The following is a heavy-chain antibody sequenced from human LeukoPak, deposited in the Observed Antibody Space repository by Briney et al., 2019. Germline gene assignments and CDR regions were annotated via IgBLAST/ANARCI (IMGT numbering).Heavy chain of an antibody. CDR1: GGSISSYY. D-gene: IGHD5-12*01. Sequence: PSETLSLTCTVSGGSISSYYWSWIRQPPGKGLEWIGYIYHSGSTKYNPSLKSRVTISVDTSKNQFSLKLSSVTAADTAVYYCARDGYSGNDGLWGQGTLVTVSS. V-gene: IGHV4-59*01. J-gene: IGHJ4*02. CDR2: IYHSGST. CDR3: ARDGYSGNDGL.